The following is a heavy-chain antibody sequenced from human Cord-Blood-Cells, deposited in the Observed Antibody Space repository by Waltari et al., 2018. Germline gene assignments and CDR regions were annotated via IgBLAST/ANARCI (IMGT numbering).Heavy chain of an antibody. D-gene: IGHD2-2*01. Sequence: QVQLVQSGAEVKKPGASVKVSCKASGSTFTSYDINWVRQATGHGLEWMGWMNPNSGNTGYAQKFQGRVTMTRNTSISTAYMELSSLRSEDTAVYYCARGLYCSSTSCYYYYYGMDVWGQGTTVTVSS. CDR1: GSTFTSYD. J-gene: IGHJ6*02. CDR3: ARGLYCSSTSCYYYYYGMDV. CDR2: MNPNSGNT. V-gene: IGHV1-8*01.